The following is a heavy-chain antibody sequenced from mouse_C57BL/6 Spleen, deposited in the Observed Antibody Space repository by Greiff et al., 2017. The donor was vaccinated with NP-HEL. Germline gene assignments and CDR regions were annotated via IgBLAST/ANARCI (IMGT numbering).Heavy chain of an antibody. CDR1: GYSITSGYD. Sequence: EVQLQESGPGMVKPSQSLSLTCTVTGYSITSGYDWHWIRHFPGNKLEWMGYISYSGSTNYNPSLKSRISITHDTSKNHFFLKLNSVTTEDTATYYCARGGGVDYYYGSSYEWFAYWGQGTLVTVSA. CDR3: ARGGGVDYYYGSSYEWFAY. CDR2: ISYSGST. J-gene: IGHJ3*01. V-gene: IGHV3-1*01. D-gene: IGHD1-1*01.